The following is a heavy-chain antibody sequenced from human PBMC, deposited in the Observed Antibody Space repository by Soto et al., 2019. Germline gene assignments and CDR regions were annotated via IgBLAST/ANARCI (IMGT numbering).Heavy chain of an antibody. V-gene: IGHV3-48*02. CDR3: VRDRDLYRDMFHEDL. Sequence: GVSLRLSFAASGLTFTSYSMNWVRQAPGKGLEWVSFIHSSSSTIYYADSVKGRFTISRDNAKNSLYLQMNSLRDEDTAVYFCVRDRDLYRDMFHEDLWGQGTLVTVSS. CDR1: GLTFTSYS. D-gene: IGHD3-10*02. CDR2: IHSSSSTI. J-gene: IGHJ4*01.